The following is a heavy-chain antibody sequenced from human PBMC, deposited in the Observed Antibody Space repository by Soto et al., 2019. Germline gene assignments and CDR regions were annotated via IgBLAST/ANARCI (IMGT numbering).Heavy chain of an antibody. CDR2: ISTYDDKT. CDR3: ARDLGYCNSSGCFRNWFDP. J-gene: IGHJ5*02. D-gene: IGHD2-15*01. CDR1: GYSFRTHG. Sequence: ASVKVSGKASGYSFRTHGISWVRHAPGQGLEWMGWISTYDDKTNFPQKFQGRITMTTDTSTSTAYMELRSLRSDDTAVYFCARDLGYCNSSGCFRNWFDPWGQGTLVTVSS. V-gene: IGHV1-18*01.